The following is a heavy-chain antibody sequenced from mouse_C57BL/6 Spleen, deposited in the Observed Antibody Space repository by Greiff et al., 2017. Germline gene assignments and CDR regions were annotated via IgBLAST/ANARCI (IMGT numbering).Heavy chain of an antibody. CDR3: AREGDLPIDY. Sequence: VQLQQSGPELVKPGASVKISCKASGYAFSSSWMNWVKQRPGKGLEWIGRIYPGDGDTNYNGKFKGKATLTADKSSSTAYMQLSSLTSEDSAVYFCAREGDLPIDYWGQGTTLTVSS. J-gene: IGHJ2*01. CDR2: IYPGDGDT. CDR1: GYAFSSSW. D-gene: IGHD3-3*01. V-gene: IGHV1-82*01.